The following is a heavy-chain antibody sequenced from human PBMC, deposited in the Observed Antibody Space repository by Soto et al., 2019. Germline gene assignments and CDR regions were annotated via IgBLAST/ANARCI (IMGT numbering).Heavy chain of an antibody. CDR1: GGSISSGGFS. J-gene: IGHJ3*02. V-gene: IGHV4-30-2*01. D-gene: IGHD2-21*02. CDR3: ARSYCGGDCYSDFDAFDI. Sequence: QMQLQESGSGLVKPSQTLSLTCAVSGGSISSGGFSWSWIRQTPGKGLEWIGYIYHSGSTYYNPSLKGRGIISGERAKNQFSLKLASVTGADTGVYYCARSYCGGDCYSDFDAFDIWGQGTLVTVSS. CDR2: IYHSGST.